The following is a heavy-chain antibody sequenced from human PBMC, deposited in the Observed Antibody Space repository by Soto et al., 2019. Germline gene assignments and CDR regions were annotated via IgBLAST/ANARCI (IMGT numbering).Heavy chain of an antibody. Sequence: GGSLRLSCASSGFPFSSYAMHWVRQAPGKGLEWVAVISYDGSNKYYADSVKGRFAISRDNSKNTLYLQMNSLRAEDTAVYYCARVVNCSGGSCYSFPYYGMDVWGQGTTVTVSS. V-gene: IGHV3-30*09. CDR2: ISYDGSNK. J-gene: IGHJ6*02. CDR1: GFPFSSYA. D-gene: IGHD2-15*01. CDR3: ARVVNCSGGSCYSFPYYGMDV.